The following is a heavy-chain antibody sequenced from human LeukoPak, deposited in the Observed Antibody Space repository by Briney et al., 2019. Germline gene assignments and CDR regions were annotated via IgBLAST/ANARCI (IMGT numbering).Heavy chain of an antibody. CDR1: GCTFSSYA. CDR3: VREVTMVRGVITFYHYNGMDV. V-gene: IGHV1-69*05. J-gene: IGHJ6*02. Sequence: SVKVSCQASGCTFSSYAISWVRQAPGQGLEWVGGIIFIFGTANYAQKFQGRVTIPTDTSTSTAYMELRSLRSDDTAVYYCVREVTMVRGVITFYHYNGMDVWGQGTAVTVSS. CDR2: IIFIFGTA. D-gene: IGHD3-10*01.